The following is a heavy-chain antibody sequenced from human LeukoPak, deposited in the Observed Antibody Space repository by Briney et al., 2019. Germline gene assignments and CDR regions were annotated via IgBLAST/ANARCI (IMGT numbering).Heavy chain of an antibody. V-gene: IGHV3-11*04. CDR3: ARVRYSSSSEGPLDAFDI. CDR2: ISSSGSTI. J-gene: IGHJ3*02. CDR1: GFTFSDYY. D-gene: IGHD6-6*01. Sequence: PGRSLRLSCAASGFTFSDYYMSWIRQAPGKGLEWVSYISSSGSTIYYADSVKGRFTISRDNAKNSLYLQMNSLRAEDTAVYYCARVRYSSSSEGPLDAFDIWGQGTMVTVSS.